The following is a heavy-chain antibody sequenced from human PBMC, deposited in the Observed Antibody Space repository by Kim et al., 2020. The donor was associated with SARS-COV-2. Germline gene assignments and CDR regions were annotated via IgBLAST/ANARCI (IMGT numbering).Heavy chain of an antibody. D-gene: IGHD6-6*01. J-gene: IGHJ4*02. Sequence: YATKFQGRVTITADESTSTAYMELSSLRSEDTAVYYCAREGNDSSSSWGYWGQGTLVTVSS. CDR3: AREGNDSSSSWGY. V-gene: IGHV1-69*01.